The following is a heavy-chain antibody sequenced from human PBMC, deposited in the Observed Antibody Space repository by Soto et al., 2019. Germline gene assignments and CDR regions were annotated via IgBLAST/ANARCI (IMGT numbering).Heavy chain of an antibody. CDR1: GGTFSSSS. D-gene: IGHD2-2*01. CDR2: IIPLLGTA. J-gene: IGHJ3*02. Sequence: QVQLVQSGAEVKKPGSSVKVSCKASGGTFSSSSISWVRQAPGQGLEWMGRIIPLLGTANYAQEFQGRVTITADRSTNIAYMELSSLRSEDTAVYYCARAPGYCSGTTCSDDALDIWGQGTMVTVSS. CDR3: ARAPGYCSGTTCSDDALDI. V-gene: IGHV1-69*08.